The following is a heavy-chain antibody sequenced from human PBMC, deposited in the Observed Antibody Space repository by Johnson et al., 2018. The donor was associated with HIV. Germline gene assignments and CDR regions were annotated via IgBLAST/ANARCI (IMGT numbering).Heavy chain of an antibody. J-gene: IGHJ3*02. CDR2: ISSSGNTI. Sequence: QVQLVESGGGVVQPGGSLRLSCAASGITFSDYYMSWIRQAPGKGLEWVSYISSSGNTIYYADSVKGRVTISRDNAKKSLYLQMNSLRPEDTAVYYCAKVRSRWTTFDDAFDIWGQGTLVTVSS. D-gene: IGHD4-11*01. CDR3: AKVRSRWTTFDDAFDI. V-gene: IGHV3-11*04. CDR1: GITFSDYY.